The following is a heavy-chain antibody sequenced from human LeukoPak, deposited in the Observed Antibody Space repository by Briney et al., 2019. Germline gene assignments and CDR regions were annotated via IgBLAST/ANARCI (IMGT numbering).Heavy chain of an antibody. D-gene: IGHD4-4*01. CDR1: GGSFSGYY. V-gene: IGHV4-34*01. CDR2: INHSGST. J-gene: IGHJ3*02. Sequence: NPSKTLSLTCAVYGGSFSGYYWSWIRQPPGKGLEWIGEINHSGSTNYNPSLKSRVTISIDKSKKQFSLKLISVTAADTAIYYCARVGGMTTINNAAFDIWGQGTMVTVSS. CDR3: ARVGGMTTINNAAFDI.